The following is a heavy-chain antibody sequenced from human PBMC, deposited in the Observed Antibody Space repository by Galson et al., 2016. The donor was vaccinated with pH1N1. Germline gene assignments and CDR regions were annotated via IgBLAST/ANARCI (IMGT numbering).Heavy chain of an antibody. Sequence: SVKVSCKASGYSVTRYYMHWVRQAPGQGLEWMGIIDPRAGTTTYSQKFQGRISLTRDTSTNSVHMELRTLRPDDSATYFCVRRYYFDYWGQGTLVTVSS. CDR1: GYSVTRYY. CDR3: VRRYYFDY. J-gene: IGHJ4*02. CDR2: IDPRAGTT. V-gene: IGHV1-46*01.